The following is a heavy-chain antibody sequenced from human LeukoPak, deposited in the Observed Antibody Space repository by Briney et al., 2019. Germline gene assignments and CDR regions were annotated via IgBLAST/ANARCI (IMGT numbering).Heavy chain of an antibody. Sequence: PSETLSFTCTVSGGSISSSSYYWGWIRQPPGKGLEWIGSVYYSGSTYYNPSLKSRVTISVDTSRNQFSLRLSSVTATDTAVYYCARCMDTAIFLWFDPWGQGTLVTVSS. CDR3: ARCMDTAIFLWFDP. CDR2: VYYSGST. J-gene: IGHJ5*02. CDR1: GGSISSSSYY. D-gene: IGHD5-18*01. V-gene: IGHV4-39*07.